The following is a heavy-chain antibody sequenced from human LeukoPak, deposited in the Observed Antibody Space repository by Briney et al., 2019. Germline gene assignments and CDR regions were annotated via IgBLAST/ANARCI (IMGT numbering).Heavy chain of an antibody. J-gene: IGHJ6*02. D-gene: IGHD1-26*01. CDR2: ISGSGGST. Sequence: PGGSLRLSCAASGFTFSSYAMSWVRQAPGKGLEWVSAISGSGGSTYHADSVKGRFTISRDNSKNTLYLQMNSLRAEDTAVYYCAKGGGSYYMIMDVWGQGTTVTVSS. CDR3: AKGGGSYYMIMDV. V-gene: IGHV3-23*01. CDR1: GFTFSSYA.